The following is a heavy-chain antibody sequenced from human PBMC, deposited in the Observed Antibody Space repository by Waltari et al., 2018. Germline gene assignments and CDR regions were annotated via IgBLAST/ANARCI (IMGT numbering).Heavy chain of an antibody. V-gene: IGHV1-69*01. Sequence: QVQLVQSGAEVKKPGSSVKVSCKASGGTFSSYAISWVRQAPGQGLEWMGGIIPIFGTANYAQKFQGRVTITADESTSTAYMELSSLRSEDTAVYYCATSSSAMITFGGLYYYGMDVWGQGTTVTVSS. CDR1: GGTFSSYA. J-gene: IGHJ6*02. CDR2: IIPIFGTA. CDR3: ATSSSAMITFGGLYYYGMDV. D-gene: IGHD3-16*01.